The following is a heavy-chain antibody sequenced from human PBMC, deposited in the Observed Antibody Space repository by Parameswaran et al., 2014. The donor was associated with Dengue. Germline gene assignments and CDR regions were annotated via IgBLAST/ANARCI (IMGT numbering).Heavy chain of an antibody. D-gene: IGHD5-18*01. Sequence: KGLEWIGSIYYSGSTYYNPSLNESSHHIRRHVQNQFSLKLSSVTAADTAVYYCAREGALGYSYVVDYWGQGTLVTVSS. CDR3: AREGALGYSYVVDY. CDR2: IYYSGST. V-gene: IGHV4-39*02. J-gene: IGHJ4*02.